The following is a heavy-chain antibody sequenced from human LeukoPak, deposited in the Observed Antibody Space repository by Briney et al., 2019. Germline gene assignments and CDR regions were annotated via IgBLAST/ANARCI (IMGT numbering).Heavy chain of an antibody. D-gene: IGHD2-15*01. CDR1: GFTFSSNW. CDR2: INQAGSEK. Sequence: PGGSLRLSCAASGFTFSSNWMSWDRQAPGKGLEWVANINQAGSEKYNVDSVKGRFIISRDNAKNSLYLQMNSLRAEDTAVYYCARDRTWYSNWGQGTLVTVSS. J-gene: IGHJ4*02. CDR3: ARDRTWYSN. V-gene: IGHV3-7*01.